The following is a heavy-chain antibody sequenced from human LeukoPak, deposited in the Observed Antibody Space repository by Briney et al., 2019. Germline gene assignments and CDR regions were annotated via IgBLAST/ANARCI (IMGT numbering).Heavy chain of an antibody. Sequence: ASVKVSCKASGYTFTGYYMHWVRQAPGQGLEWMGWINPNSGGTNYAQKFQGRVTMTRDTSISTAYMELSRLRSGDTAVYYCARDPSGDRGYFDYWGQGTLVTVSS. CDR1: GYTFTGYY. D-gene: IGHD7-27*01. CDR3: ARDPSGDRGYFDY. V-gene: IGHV1-2*02. CDR2: INPNSGGT. J-gene: IGHJ4*02.